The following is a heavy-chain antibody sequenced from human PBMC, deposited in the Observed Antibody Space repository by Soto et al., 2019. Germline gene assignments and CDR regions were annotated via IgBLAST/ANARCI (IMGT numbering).Heavy chain of an antibody. V-gene: IGHV5-51*01. J-gene: IGHJ4*02. D-gene: IGHD3-9*01. CDR3: ARQADYNILTGYFYYFDY. Sequence: PGESLKISCKSSGYSFTDYWIGWVRQMPGKGLEWMGIIYPGDSDARYSPSFQGQVTISVDTSINTAFLRWNSLTASDTAIYYCARQADYNILTGYFYYFDYWGQGSLGTVSS. CDR2: IYPGDSDA. CDR1: GYSFTDYW.